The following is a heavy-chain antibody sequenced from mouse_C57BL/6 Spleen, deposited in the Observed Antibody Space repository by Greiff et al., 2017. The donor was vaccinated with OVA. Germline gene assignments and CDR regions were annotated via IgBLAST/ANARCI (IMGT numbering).Heavy chain of an antibody. V-gene: IGHV1-52*01. J-gene: IGHJ3*01. CDR3: ASYGNYEFAY. CDR2: IDPSDSEP. D-gene: IGHD2-1*01. CDR1: GYTFTSYW. Sequence: QVQLQQPGAELVRPGSSVKLSCKASGYTFTSYWMHWVKQRPIQGLEWIGNIDPSDSEPHYNQKFKDKATLPVDKSSRTAYKQLSSLTAEASAVYYCASYGNYEFAYWGQGTLVTVSA.